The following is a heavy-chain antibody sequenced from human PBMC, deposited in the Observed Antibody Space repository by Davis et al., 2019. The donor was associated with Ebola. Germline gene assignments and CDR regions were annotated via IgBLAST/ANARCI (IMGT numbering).Heavy chain of an antibody. CDR2: INPNSGGT. D-gene: IGHD3-22*01. V-gene: IGHV1-2*02. CDR1: GYTFTGYY. J-gene: IGHJ5*02. Sequence: ASVKVSCKASGYTFTGYYMHWVRQAPGQGLEWMGWINPNSGGTNYAQKLQGRVTMTTDTSTSTAYMELSRLRSEDTAVYYCARDPSYLDSSGYYNYLGWFDPWGQGTLVTVSS. CDR3: ARDPSYLDSSGYYNYLGWFDP.